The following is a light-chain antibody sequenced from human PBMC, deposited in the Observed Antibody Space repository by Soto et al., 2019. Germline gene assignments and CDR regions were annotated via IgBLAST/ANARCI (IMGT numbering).Light chain of an antibody. V-gene: IGKV1-5*03. CDR1: QSISTW. Sequence: DIQMTQSPSTLSASVGDRVTITCRASQSISTWLAWYQQKPGKAPKLLIYSASDLESGVPSRFSGSGFGTAFTLTIPSLQPDDFATYYCQQYNSYSTFGPATFGQGTKVDIK. CDR2: SAS. J-gene: IGKJ1*01. CDR3: QQYNSYSTFGPAT.